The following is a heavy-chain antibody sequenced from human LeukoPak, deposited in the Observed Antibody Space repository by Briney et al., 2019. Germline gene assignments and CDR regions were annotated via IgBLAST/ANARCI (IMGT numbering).Heavy chain of an antibody. CDR3: ARGAPRGVWNFYFDY. V-gene: IGHV1-18*01. CDR2: VGPYNRKT. Sequence: ASVKVSCKASGYAFSSYGIGWVRQAPGQGLEWMGWVGPYNRKTNYSQKFQGRVTMTTDTSTNTAYLELRTLRSDDTAVYYCARGAPRGVWNFYFDYWGQGTLVTVTS. J-gene: IGHJ4*02. CDR1: GYAFSSYG. D-gene: IGHD1-7*01.